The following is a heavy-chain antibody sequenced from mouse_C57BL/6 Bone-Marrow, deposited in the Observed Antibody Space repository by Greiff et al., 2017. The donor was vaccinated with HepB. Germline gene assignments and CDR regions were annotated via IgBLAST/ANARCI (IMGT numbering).Heavy chain of an antibody. D-gene: IGHD2-12*01. Sequence: VKLKQSGAELARPGASVKLSCKASGYTFTSYGISWVKQRTGQGLEWIGEIYPRSGNTYYNEKFKGKATLTADKSSSTAYMELRSLTSEDSAVYFCDYSWPTIAGDVWGTGTTVTVSS. CDR1: GYTFTSYG. CDR3: DYSWPTIAGDV. V-gene: IGHV1-81*01. CDR2: IYPRSGNT. J-gene: IGHJ1*03.